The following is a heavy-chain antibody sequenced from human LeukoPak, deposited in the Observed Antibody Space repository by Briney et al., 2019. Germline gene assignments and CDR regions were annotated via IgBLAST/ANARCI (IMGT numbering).Heavy chain of an antibody. J-gene: IGHJ4*02. Sequence: SQTLSLTXTVSGGSISSGSYYWSWIRQPAGKGLEWIGRIYTSGSTNYNPSLKSRVTISVDTSKNQFSLKLSSVTAADTAVYYCARDPANPKYYYDSSGIFDYWGQGTLVTVSS. CDR3: ARDPANPKYYYDSSGIFDY. V-gene: IGHV4-61*02. CDR1: GGSISSGSYY. CDR2: IYTSGST. D-gene: IGHD3-22*01.